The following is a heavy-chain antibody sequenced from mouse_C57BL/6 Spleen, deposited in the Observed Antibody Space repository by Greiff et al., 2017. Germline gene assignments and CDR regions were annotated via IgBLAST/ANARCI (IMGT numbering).Heavy chain of an antibody. V-gene: IGHV1-78*01. CDR1: GYTFTDHT. CDR2: IYPRDGST. Sequence: VKLVESDAELVKPGASVKISCKVSGYTFTDHTIHWMKQRPEQGLEWIGYIYPRDGSTKYNEKFKGKATLTADKSSSTAYMQLNSLTSEDSAVYFCARGGHYYGSSHYAMDYWGQGTSVTVSS. CDR3: ARGGHYYGSSHYAMDY. J-gene: IGHJ4*01. D-gene: IGHD1-1*01.